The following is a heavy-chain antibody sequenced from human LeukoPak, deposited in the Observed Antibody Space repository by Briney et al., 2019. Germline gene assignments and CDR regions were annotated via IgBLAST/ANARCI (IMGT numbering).Heavy chain of an antibody. J-gene: IGHJ4*02. CDR2: ISYDGSNK. D-gene: IGHD2-2*02. V-gene: IGHV3-30-3*01. CDR3: ARDFWSAAAVPGGDY. Sequence: GGSLRLSCAASGFTFSSYAMHWVRQAPGKGLEWVAYISYDGSNKYYADSVKGRFTISRDNSKNTLYLQMNSLRAEDTAVYYCARDFWSAAAVPGGDYWGQGTLVTVSS. CDR1: GFTFSSYA.